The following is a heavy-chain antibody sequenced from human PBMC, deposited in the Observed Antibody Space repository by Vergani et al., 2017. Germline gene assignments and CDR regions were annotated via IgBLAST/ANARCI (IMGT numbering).Heavy chain of an antibody. CDR1: GFTFSSYG. Sequence: VQLVESGGGVVQPGRSLRLSCAASGFTFSSYGMHWVRQAPGKGLEWVSAISGSGGSTYYADSVKGRFTIPRDNSKNTLYLQMTSLRAEDTAVYYCATLLAVAGTDLVDYWGQGTLVTVSS. CDR2: ISGSGGST. J-gene: IGHJ4*02. D-gene: IGHD6-19*01. V-gene: IGHV3-23*04. CDR3: ATLLAVAGTDLVDY.